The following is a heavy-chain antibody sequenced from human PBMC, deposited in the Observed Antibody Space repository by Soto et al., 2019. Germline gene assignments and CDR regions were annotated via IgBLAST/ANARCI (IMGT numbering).Heavy chain of an antibody. CDR1: NASITASGTY. J-gene: IGHJ4*02. V-gene: IGHV4-31*03. D-gene: IGHD1-26*01. Sequence: QVQLQESGPRLVEASQTLSLTCTVSNASITASGTYWIWVRQPPGKRLEWIGYTYHSGSTFYSPSLQSRLTMSVDTSKNQFSPTLRSVTAADTAVYHCARMSGTYYVPDYWGQGTLVTVSS. CDR2: TYHSGST. CDR3: ARMSGTYYVPDY.